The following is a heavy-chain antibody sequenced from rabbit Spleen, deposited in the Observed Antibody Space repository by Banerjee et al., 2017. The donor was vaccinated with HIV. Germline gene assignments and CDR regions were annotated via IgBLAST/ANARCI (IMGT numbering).Heavy chain of an antibody. Sequence: QSLEESGGGLVQPEGSLTLTCTTSGFSFSSNDYMCWVRQAPGKGLEWITCINMVTGKSVYASWAKGRFTISKTSSTTVTLQMTSLTAADTATYFCARDSGSSFSSYGMDLWGQGTLVTVS. CDR3: ARDSGSSFSSYGMDL. CDR2: INMVTGKS. J-gene: IGHJ6*01. D-gene: IGHD8-1*01. V-gene: IGHV1S40*01. CDR1: GFSFSSNDY.